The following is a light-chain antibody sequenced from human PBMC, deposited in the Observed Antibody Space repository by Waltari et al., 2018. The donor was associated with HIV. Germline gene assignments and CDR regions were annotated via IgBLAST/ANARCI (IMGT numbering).Light chain of an antibody. V-gene: IGLV1-36*01. CDR3: AACDDTLNGFV. CDR1: NSNIGNNA. CDR2: YDS. Sequence: QSVLTQPPSVSEAPRQRVTISCSGSNSNIGNNAVIWFQQLPGKTPKLLIYYDSVLPSVVSDRFSATKSGASASLAISGLQSEDAADYYCAACDDTLNGFVFGTVTRVTVL. J-gene: IGLJ1*01.